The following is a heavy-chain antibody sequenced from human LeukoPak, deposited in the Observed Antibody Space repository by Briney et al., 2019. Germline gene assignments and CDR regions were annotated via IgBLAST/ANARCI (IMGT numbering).Heavy chain of an antibody. CDR1: GFTSSNHW. J-gene: IGHJ4*02. CDR2: ISYDGSNK. D-gene: IGHD4-17*01. CDR3: AREGLDYGDYEVY. V-gene: IGHV3-30*03. Sequence: GGSLRLSCAASGFTSSNHWMHWVRQAPGKGLEWVAVISYDGSNKYYADSVKGRFTISRDNSKNTLYLEMNSLRAEDTAVYYCAREGLDYGDYEVYWGQGTLVTVSS.